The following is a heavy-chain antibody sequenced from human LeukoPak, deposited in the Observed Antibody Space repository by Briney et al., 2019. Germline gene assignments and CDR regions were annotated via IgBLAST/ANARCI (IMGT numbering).Heavy chain of an antibody. CDR2: ISGSGGDT. J-gene: IGHJ4*02. CDR3: AKTTAGYSSSRHPGWPADY. D-gene: IGHD2-2*01. V-gene: IGHV3-23*01. Sequence: GGSLRLSCTASGFTFNNYAIYWVRQAPGKGLEWVSGISGSGGDTYFADSVKCRFSISRDNFRNTVYLQINSLRDDDTAVYYCAKTTAGYSSSRHPGWPADYWGQGTVVTVSS. CDR1: GFTFNNYA.